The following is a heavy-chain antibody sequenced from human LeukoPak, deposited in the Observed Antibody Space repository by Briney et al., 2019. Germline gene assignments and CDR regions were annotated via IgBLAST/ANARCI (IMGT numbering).Heavy chain of an antibody. D-gene: IGHD5-18*01. CDR2: INWDGGST. CDR1: GFMFDDYT. V-gene: IGHV3-43*01. CDR3: AKGDVDSPMNFYH. Sequence: GGSLRLSCAASGFMFDDYTMHWVRQAPGKGLEWVSLINWDGGSTYYAGSVKGRFTISRDNSKNSLYLQMNSLRTEDTASYYCAKGDVDSPMNFYHWGQGTLVTVSS. J-gene: IGHJ4*02.